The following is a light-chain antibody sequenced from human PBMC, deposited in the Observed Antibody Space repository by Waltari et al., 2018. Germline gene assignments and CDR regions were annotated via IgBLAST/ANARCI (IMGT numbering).Light chain of an antibody. CDR1: SRTVGSYAY. Sequence: QSVLTQPRPVSGSPGQSVALSCTGTSRTVGSYAYVSWYQQYPGKAPKVMIYGVYKRPSGVPVRFSGSKSGNTASLTISGLQAEDEADYYCCSYANAKWVFGGGTRLTVL. CDR3: CSYANAKWV. J-gene: IGLJ3*02. V-gene: IGLV2-11*01. CDR2: GVY.